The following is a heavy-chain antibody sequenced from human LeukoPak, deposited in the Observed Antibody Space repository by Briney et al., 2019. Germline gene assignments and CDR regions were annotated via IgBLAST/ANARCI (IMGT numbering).Heavy chain of an antibody. CDR1: GFTFSGYG. J-gene: IGHJ4*02. V-gene: IGHV3-30*02. CDR3: ARGGGFGSLGFFDY. D-gene: IGHD1-26*01. CDR2: IRFDGTNK. Sequence: PGGSLRLSCAASGFTFSGYGMHWVRQAPGKGLEWVTFIRFDGTNKSYADSVKGRFTISRDNSKNTLYLQMNSLRAEDTAVYYCARGGGFGSLGFFDYWGQGTLVTVSS.